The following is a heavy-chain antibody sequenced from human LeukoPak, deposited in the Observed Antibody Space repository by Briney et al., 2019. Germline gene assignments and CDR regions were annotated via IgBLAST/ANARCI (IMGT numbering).Heavy chain of an antibody. CDR3: AKEKRGLYSNPEAFDY. CDR1: GFTFSSYW. V-gene: IGHV3-7*03. CDR2: IKQDGSEK. Sequence: PGGSLRLSCAASGFTFSSYWMSWVRQAPGKGLEWVANIKQDGSEKYYVDSVKGRFTISRDNAKNSLYLQMNSLRAEDTAVYYCAKEKRGLYSNPEAFDYWGQGTLVTVSS. D-gene: IGHD4-11*01. J-gene: IGHJ4*02.